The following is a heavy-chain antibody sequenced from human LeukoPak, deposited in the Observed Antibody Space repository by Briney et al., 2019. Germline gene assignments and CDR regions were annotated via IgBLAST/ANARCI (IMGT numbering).Heavy chain of an antibody. Sequence: GGSLRLSCAASGFSFSSHSMNWVRQAPGKGLEWVSSISGTSTYIYYADSLKGRFTISRDNAKNSLFLQMNSLRAEDTAVYYCARAGLSEIIAAETCFDSWGQGTLVTVSS. CDR1: GFSFSSHS. J-gene: IGHJ4*02. CDR2: ISGTSTYI. CDR3: ARAGLSEIIAAETCFDS. D-gene: IGHD6-13*01. V-gene: IGHV3-21*01.